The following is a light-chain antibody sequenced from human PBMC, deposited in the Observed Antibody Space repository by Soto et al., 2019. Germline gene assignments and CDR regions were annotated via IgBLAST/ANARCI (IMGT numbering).Light chain of an antibody. CDR3: QQYGTLIT. CDR2: GSF. V-gene: IGKV3-20*01. Sequence: EIVLTQSPGTLSLSPGERATLSCRASQSVSSSYLAWYQQKPGLAPRLLIYGSFSRATGIPDRFSGSGSGTDFTLTISRLEPEDSAVYYCQQYGTLITFGQGTRLEIK. CDR1: QSVSSSY. J-gene: IGKJ5*01.